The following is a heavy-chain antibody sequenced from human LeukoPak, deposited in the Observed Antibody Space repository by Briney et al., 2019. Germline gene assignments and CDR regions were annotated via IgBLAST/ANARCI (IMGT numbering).Heavy chain of an antibody. Sequence: ASVKVSCKASGYTFTDYYMHWVRQAPGQGLEWMGWINPNSGVTNYAQNFQGRVTMTRDTSISTAYMEPTWLSSDDTAVYYCARERSNGGLRLDFWGQGTLVTVSS. V-gene: IGHV1-2*02. D-gene: IGHD3-16*01. CDR3: ARERSNGGLRLDF. CDR1: GYTFTDYY. J-gene: IGHJ4*02. CDR2: INPNSGVT.